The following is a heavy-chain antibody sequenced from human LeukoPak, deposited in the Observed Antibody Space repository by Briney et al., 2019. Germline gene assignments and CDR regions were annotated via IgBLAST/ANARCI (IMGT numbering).Heavy chain of an antibody. V-gene: IGHV3-30*18. CDR2: ISYDGSNK. J-gene: IGHJ4*02. Sequence: PGRSLRLSCAASGFTFISYGMQWVRQAPGKGLEWVAVISYDGSNKYYVDSVKGRFTISRDNSKNTLYLQMNSLRGEDTAVYYCAKSRAVAGNHANPSDYWGQGTLVTVSS. CDR3: AKSRAVAGNHANPSDY. D-gene: IGHD6-19*01. CDR1: GFTFISYG.